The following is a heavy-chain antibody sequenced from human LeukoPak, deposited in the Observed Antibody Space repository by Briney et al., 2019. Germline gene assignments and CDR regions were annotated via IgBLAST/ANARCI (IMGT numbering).Heavy chain of an antibody. CDR3: ARAYYDFWSGSNNWFDP. D-gene: IGHD3-3*01. J-gene: IGHJ5*02. Sequence: SETLSLTCTVSGGSISSYYWIWIRQPPRKGLEWIGYIYYSGSTNYNPSLKSRVTISVDTSKNQFSLKLSSVTAADTAVYYCARAYYDFWSGSNNWFDPWGQGTLVTVSS. CDR2: IYYSGST. V-gene: IGHV4-59*01. CDR1: GGSISSYY.